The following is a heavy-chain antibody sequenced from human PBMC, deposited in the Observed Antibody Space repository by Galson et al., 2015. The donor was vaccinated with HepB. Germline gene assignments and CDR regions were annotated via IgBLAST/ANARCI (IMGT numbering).Heavy chain of an antibody. Sequence: SLRLSCAASGFTFSSYWMSWVRQAPGKGLEWVANIKQDGSEKYYVDSVKGRFTISRDNAKNSLYLQMNSLRAEDTAVYYCAREIRSVRGVIGPPGDYWGQGTLVTVSS. D-gene: IGHD3-10*01. J-gene: IGHJ4*02. V-gene: IGHV3-7*03. CDR3: AREIRSVRGVIGPPGDY. CDR2: IKQDGSEK. CDR1: GFTFSSYW.